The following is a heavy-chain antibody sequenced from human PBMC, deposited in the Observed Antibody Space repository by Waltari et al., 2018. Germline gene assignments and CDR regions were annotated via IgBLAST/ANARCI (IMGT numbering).Heavy chain of an antibody. Sequence: QVQLVESGGGVVQPGRSLRLSCAASGFTFSSYGMHWVRQAPGKGLEWVAVISYDGINKYYADSVKGRFTISRDNSKNTLYLQMNSLRAEDTAVYYCAKDLRTYYDFWSGYSYGMDVWGQGTTVTVSS. CDR1: GFTFSSYG. V-gene: IGHV3-30*18. J-gene: IGHJ6*02. D-gene: IGHD3-3*01. CDR3: AKDLRTYYDFWSGYSYGMDV. CDR2: ISYDGINK.